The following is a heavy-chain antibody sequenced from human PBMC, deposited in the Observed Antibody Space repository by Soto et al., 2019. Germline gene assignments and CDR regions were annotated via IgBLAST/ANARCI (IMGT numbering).Heavy chain of an antibody. CDR3: ARQVETTVVTPHYYYGMDV. Sequence: PSETLSLTCAVYGGSFSGYYWSWIRQPPGKGLEWIGEINHSGSTYYNPSLKSRVTISVDTSKNQFSLKLSSVTAADTAVYYCARQVETTVVTPHYYYGMDVWGQGTTVTVSS. V-gene: IGHV4-34*01. CDR2: INHSGST. CDR1: GGSFSGYY. D-gene: IGHD4-17*01. J-gene: IGHJ6*02.